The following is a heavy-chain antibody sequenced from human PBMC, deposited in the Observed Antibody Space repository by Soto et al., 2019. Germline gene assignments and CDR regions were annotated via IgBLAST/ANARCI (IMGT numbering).Heavy chain of an antibody. D-gene: IGHD3-22*01. CDR2: IIPIFGTA. V-gene: IGHV1-69*13. CDR1: GGTFSSYA. Sequence: SVKVSFKASGGTFSSYAISCVRQAPGQGLEWMGGIIPIFGTANYAQKFQGRVTITADESTSTAYMELSSLRSEDTAVYYCASTDYYDSSGYYYFDYWGQGTLVTVSS. J-gene: IGHJ4*02. CDR3: ASTDYYDSSGYYYFDY.